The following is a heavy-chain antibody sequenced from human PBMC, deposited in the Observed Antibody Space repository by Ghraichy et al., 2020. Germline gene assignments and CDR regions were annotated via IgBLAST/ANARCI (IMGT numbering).Heavy chain of an antibody. CDR2: ISAGGDTT. D-gene: IGHD2-15*01. CDR1: GFTFSTYT. CDR3: AKGYCSGRTCLYYFDH. V-gene: IGHV3-23*01. J-gene: IGHJ4*02. Sequence: GSLNISCAASGFTFSTYTMTWVRQAPGEGLEWLSAISAGGDTTNYADSVRGRFTISRDNSKNTLYLQLDSLRAEDTAVYYCAKGYCSGRTCLYYFDHWGQGTLVTVSS.